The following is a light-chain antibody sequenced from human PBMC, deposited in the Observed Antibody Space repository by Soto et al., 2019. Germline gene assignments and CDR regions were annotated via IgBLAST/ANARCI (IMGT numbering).Light chain of an antibody. CDR3: QQRKNWPEFT. CDR1: QSVSSS. J-gene: IGKJ3*01. CDR2: DAS. Sequence: EIVLTQSPATLSLSPGERATLSCRASQSVSSSLVWYQQKRGQAPRLLIYDASNRDTGIPARFSGSGSGTDFTLTISSLEPEDSAVYYCQQRKNWPEFTFGPGTKVDIK. V-gene: IGKV3-11*01.